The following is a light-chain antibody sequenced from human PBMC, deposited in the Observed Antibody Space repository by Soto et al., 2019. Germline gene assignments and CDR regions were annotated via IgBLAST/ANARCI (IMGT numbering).Light chain of an antibody. CDR3: CSSAPESTYV. Sequence: QSVLAQPASVSGSPGQSITISCTGTSSDVGAYDAVSWYQQHPGKAPQVIIYRGTKRPYGVSTRFSGSVSGNTASLTVSGLQAEDEAEYFCCSSAPESTYVFGTGTKLTVL. J-gene: IGLJ1*01. CDR2: RGT. CDR1: SSDVGAYDA. V-gene: IGLV2-23*01.